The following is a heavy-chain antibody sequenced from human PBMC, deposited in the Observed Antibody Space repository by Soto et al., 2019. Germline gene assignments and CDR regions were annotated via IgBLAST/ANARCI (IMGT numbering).Heavy chain of an antibody. CDR3: ARQNYYSGMDV. CDR1: GYTFTSYF. Sequence: ASVKFSCKASGYTFTSYFITWVRQGPGQGLEWMGWISAYNGNTNYAQMLQGRVTMTTDTSTATAYMEMRSLRSDDTAVYYCARQNYYSGMDVWGQGTTVTVSS. CDR2: ISAYNGNT. J-gene: IGHJ6*02. V-gene: IGHV1-18*01.